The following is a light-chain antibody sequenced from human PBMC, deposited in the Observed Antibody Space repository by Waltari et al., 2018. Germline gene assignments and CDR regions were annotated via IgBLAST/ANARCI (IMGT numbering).Light chain of an antibody. CDR1: QSIGST. Sequence: EIVLTQSPDFQSVTPKEKVTITCRASQSIGSTLHWYQQKPNPSPKLLIKYASQSFSGVPSRFSGSGSWTDFTLTINGLEAEDAATYYCHQSSSLPLTFGGGTKVEIK. J-gene: IGKJ4*01. CDR2: YAS. CDR3: HQSSSLPLT. V-gene: IGKV6-21*01.